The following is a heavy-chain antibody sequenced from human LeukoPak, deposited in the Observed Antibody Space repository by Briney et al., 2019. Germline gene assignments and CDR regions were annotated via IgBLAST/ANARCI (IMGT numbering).Heavy chain of an antibody. CDR3: ARSGQGRFGELSSWFDP. V-gene: IGHV1-69*13. CDR2: IIPIFGTA. CDR1: GGTFGSYA. J-gene: IGHJ5*02. D-gene: IGHD3-10*01. Sequence: ASAKVSCKASGGTFGSYAISWVRQAPGQGLEWMGGIIPIFGTANYAQKFQGRVTITADESTSTAYMELSSLRSEDTAVYYCARSGQGRFGELSSWFDPWGQGTLVTVSS.